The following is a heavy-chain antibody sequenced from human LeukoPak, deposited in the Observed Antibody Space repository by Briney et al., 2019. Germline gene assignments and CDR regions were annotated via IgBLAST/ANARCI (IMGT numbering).Heavy chain of an antibody. Sequence: ASVTVSFMASGYTFTGYYMHSVRQAPGQGLEWMGWINPNSGGTNYTQKFQGRVTLTMDTSISTAYMELSRLRSDETAVYYSARGDWDFDMDVWGKGTPVTVSS. V-gene: IGHV1-2*02. CDR3: ARGDWDFDMDV. J-gene: IGHJ6*03. CDR2: INPNSGGT. D-gene: IGHD2-21*02. CDR1: GYTFTGYY.